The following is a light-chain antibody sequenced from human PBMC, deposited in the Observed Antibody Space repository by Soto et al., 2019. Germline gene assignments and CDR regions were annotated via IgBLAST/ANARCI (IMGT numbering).Light chain of an antibody. V-gene: IGKV1-39*01. CDR1: QSINSY. Sequence: DIQMTQSPSSLSASVGDRVTITCRASQSINSYLSWYQQKPGEAPKLLIYAGSSLQSGVPTRFSGSGSGTGFTLTISSLQSEDFAVYYCQQSYSSPLTFGGGTKVEIK. J-gene: IGKJ4*01. CDR3: QQSYSSPLT. CDR2: AGS.